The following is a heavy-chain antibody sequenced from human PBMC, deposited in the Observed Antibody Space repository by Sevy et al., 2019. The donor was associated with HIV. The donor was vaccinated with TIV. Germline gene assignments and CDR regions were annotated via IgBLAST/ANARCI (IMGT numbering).Heavy chain of an antibody. Sequence: GESLRLSCAASGFTFSSYSMNWVRQAPGKGLEWVSSISSGSTYIYYVDSVKGRFTISRDNAKNSLYLQMNSLRAEDTAVYYCASDRGVGTSSYGMDVWGQGTTVTVSS. CDR1: GFTFSSYS. D-gene: IGHD1-26*01. CDR2: ISSGSTYI. CDR3: ASDRGVGTSSYGMDV. J-gene: IGHJ6*02. V-gene: IGHV3-21*01.